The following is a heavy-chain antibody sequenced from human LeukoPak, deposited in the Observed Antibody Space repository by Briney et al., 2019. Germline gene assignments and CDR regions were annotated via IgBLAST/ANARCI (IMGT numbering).Heavy chain of an antibody. V-gene: IGHV3-23*01. Sequence: GGSLRLSCGASGFTFSTYAMSWVRQAPGKGLEWVSGISGRGVSTYYADAVKGRFTISRDNSKNMLYLQMNSLRAEDTAVYYCAKDRRDAYAGDAFDIWGQGTMVTVSS. CDR1: GFTFSTYA. CDR2: ISGRGVST. J-gene: IGHJ3*02. CDR3: AKDRRDAYAGDAFDI. D-gene: IGHD5-24*01.